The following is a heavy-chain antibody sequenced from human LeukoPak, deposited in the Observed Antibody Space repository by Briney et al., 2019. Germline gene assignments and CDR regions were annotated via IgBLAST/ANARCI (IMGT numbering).Heavy chain of an antibody. CDR2: INSDGTDT. CDR3: ARDGKWRLDY. CDR1: GFTFSSSW. Sequence: GGSLRLSCAASGFTFSSSWIHWVRQAPGEGLVWVSRINSDGTDTKYADSVKGRFTISRDNAKNTVYLQMNSLRGEDTAMYYCARDGKWRLDYWGQGTLVTVSS. D-gene: IGHD3-16*01. J-gene: IGHJ4*02. V-gene: IGHV3-74*01.